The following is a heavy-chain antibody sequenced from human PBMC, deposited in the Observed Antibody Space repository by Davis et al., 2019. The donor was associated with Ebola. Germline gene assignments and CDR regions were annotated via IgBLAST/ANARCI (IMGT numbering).Heavy chain of an antibody. CDR3: ATAENSFGVVLRHYFES. D-gene: IGHD3-3*01. Sequence: SVKVSCKASGDTFSTNSVIWVRQAPGQGLEWMGELTPLFATPSYSQKFQGRVTLTADESTATAYMELSGLGSEDSAIYYCATAENSFGVVLRHYFESWGQGTLVTVSA. CDR1: GDTFSTNS. V-gene: IGHV1-69*13. CDR2: LTPLFATP. J-gene: IGHJ4*02.